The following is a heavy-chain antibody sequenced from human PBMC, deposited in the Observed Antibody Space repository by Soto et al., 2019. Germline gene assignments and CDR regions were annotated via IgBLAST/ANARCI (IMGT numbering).Heavy chain of an antibody. J-gene: IGHJ4*02. CDR1: GFTFDDYA. CDR3: AKGTYYDFWSGPLFDY. Sequence: GGSLRLSCAASGFTFDDYAMHWVRQAPGKGLEWVSGISWNSGSIGYADSVKGRFTISRDNAKNSLYLQMNSLRAEDTALYYCAKGTYYDFWSGPLFDYWGQGTLVTVSS. CDR2: ISWNSGSI. D-gene: IGHD3-3*01. V-gene: IGHV3-9*01.